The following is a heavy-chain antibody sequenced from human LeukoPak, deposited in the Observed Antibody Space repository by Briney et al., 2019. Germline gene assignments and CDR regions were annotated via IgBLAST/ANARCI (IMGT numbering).Heavy chain of an antibody. Sequence: GASVKVSCKASGYTFTSHDVSWVRQATGQGLEWMGWMSPNSGYTAYAQKFQGRVNMTRNTSISTAYMELSSLIAEDTAVYYCARVSARRVWESDFDYWGQGALVTVSS. J-gene: IGHJ4*02. D-gene: IGHD1-26*01. CDR3: ARVSARRVWESDFDY. CDR2: MSPNSGYT. V-gene: IGHV1-8*01. CDR1: GYTFTSHD.